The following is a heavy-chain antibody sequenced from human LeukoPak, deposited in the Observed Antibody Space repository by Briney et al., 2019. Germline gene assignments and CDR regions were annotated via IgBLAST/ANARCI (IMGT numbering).Heavy chain of an antibody. Sequence: GGSLRLSCAASGFSVSSNYMSWVRQAPGKGLEWVSIIYSGGTTYYADSVKGRFTISRDNSKNTLYPQMNSLRAEDTAVYYCASKRVEGSGSFPYYYYGMDVWGQGTTVTVSS. D-gene: IGHD3-10*01. J-gene: IGHJ6*02. CDR1: GFSVSSNY. V-gene: IGHV3-66*01. CDR3: ASKRVEGSGSFPYYYYGMDV. CDR2: IYSGGTT.